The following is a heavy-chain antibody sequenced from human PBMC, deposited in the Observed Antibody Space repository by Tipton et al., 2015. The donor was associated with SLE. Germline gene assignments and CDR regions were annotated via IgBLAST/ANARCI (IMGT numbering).Heavy chain of an antibody. Sequence: GLVKPSETLSLTCTVSGGSISGVSYYWSWIRQPPGKGLEWIGSIYYSGSTNYNPSLKSRVTMSMDTSNNQFSLKLRSVTAADTAVYFCARALWVDKDFAGDPAAVRFRAFDMWGQGTMVTVSS. CDR3: ARALWVDKDFAGDPAAVRFRAFDM. J-gene: IGHJ3*02. V-gene: IGHV4-61*01. D-gene: IGHD2-2*02. CDR2: IYYSGST. CDR1: GGSISGVSYY.